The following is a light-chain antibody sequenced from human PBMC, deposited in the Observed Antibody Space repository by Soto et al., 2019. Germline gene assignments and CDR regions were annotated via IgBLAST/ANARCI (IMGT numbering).Light chain of an antibody. Sequence: QSALTQPASVSGFPGQSINISCTGSRSDIGVHSFVSWYQQHPTMVPKLIIYNVHRRPSGVSGRFSASKAGNTASLTISGLQADDEANYYCSAYTSAATLFGGGTKLTVL. CDR2: NVH. CDR1: RSDIGVHSF. J-gene: IGLJ2*01. V-gene: IGLV2-14*03. CDR3: SAYTSAATL.